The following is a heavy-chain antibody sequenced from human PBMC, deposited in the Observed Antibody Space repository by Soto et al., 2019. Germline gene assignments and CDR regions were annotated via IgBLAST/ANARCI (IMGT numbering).Heavy chain of an antibody. CDR2: MHYTGFS. Sequence: PSETLSLTFSFSGDSVTSHYLTWIRQSPEKGLEWIGYMHYTGFSHYNPSLKSRLTISVDRSKNQFTLQMNSLRAEDTAVYYCANGYSSGWYYFDYWGQGTLVTVSS. CDR1: GDSVTSHY. CDR3: ANGYSSGWYYFDY. V-gene: IGHV4-59*02. D-gene: IGHD6-19*01. J-gene: IGHJ4*02.